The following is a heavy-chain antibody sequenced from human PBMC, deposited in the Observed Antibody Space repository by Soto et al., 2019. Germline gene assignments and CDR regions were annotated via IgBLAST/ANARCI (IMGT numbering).Heavy chain of an antibody. Sequence: VQLVESGGGLVKPGGSLRLSCAASGFTFSSYSMNWVRQAPGKGLEWVSSISSSSSYIYYADSVKGRFTISRDNAKNSLYLQMNSLRAEDTAVYYCAREGWGIAAAGYYWYFDLWGRGTLVTVSS. J-gene: IGHJ2*01. D-gene: IGHD6-13*01. CDR2: ISSSSSYI. V-gene: IGHV3-21*01. CDR1: GFTFSSYS. CDR3: AREGWGIAAAGYYWYFDL.